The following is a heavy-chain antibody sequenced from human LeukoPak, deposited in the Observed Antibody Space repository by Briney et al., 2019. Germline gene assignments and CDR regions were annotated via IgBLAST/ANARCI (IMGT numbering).Heavy chain of an antibody. Sequence: PGGSLRLSCAASGFTVSSNYMSWVRQAPGKGLEWVSVIYSGGSTYYADSVKGRFTISRDNSENTLYLQMNSLRAEDTAVYYCARAGATYYYHYFDYWGQGTLVTVSS. CDR1: GFTVSSNY. V-gene: IGHV3-53*01. CDR3: ARAGATYYYHYFDY. J-gene: IGHJ4*02. D-gene: IGHD1-26*01. CDR2: IYSGGST.